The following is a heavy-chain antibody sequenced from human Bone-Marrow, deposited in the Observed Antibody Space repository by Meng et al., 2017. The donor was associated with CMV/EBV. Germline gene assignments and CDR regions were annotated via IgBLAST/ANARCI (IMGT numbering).Heavy chain of an antibody. CDR3: ARGGRWLHNYDY. Sequence: GESLKISCAASGFTFSDYYMSWIRQAPGKGLEWVSYISSSGSTIYYADSVKGRFTISRDNAKNSLYLQMNSLRAEDTAVYYCARGGRWLHNYDYWGQGMLVTGSS. CDR2: ISSSGSTI. J-gene: IGHJ4*02. CDR1: GFTFSDYY. D-gene: IGHD5-24*01. V-gene: IGHV3-11*01.